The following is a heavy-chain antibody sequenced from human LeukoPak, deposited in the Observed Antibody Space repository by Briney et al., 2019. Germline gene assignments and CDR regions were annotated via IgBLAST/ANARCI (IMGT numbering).Heavy chain of an antibody. Sequence: SETLSLTCTVSGGSISSHYWNWIRQPPGKGLEWIGYIYYSGSTNYNPSLKSRVTISVDTSKNQFSLKLSSVTAADTAVYYCARVDRDYYYMDVWGKGTTVTVSS. V-gene: IGHV4-59*11. CDR1: GGSISSHY. CDR2: IYYSGST. J-gene: IGHJ6*03. CDR3: ARVDRDYYYMDV.